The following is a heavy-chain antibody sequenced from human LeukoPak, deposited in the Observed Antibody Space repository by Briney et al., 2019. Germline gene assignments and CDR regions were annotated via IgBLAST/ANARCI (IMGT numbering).Heavy chain of an antibody. CDR2: ISYDGSNK. J-gene: IGHJ3*02. V-gene: IGHV3-30*04. CDR3: ARTIFPDFDAFDI. Sequence: GGSLRLSRAASGFTFSSYAMHWVRQAPGKGLEWVAVISYDGSNKYYADSVKGRFTISRDNSKNTLYLQMNSLRAEDTAVYYCARTIFPDFDAFDIWGQGTMVTVSS. CDR1: GFTFSSYA. D-gene: IGHD3-3*01.